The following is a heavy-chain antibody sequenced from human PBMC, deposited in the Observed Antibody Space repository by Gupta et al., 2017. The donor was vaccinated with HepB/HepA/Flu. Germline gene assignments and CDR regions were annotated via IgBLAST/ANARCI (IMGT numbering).Heavy chain of an antibody. CDR1: GFTFSCYA. CDR2: ISYDGKDK. CDR3: ARGLGLLWLGGPY. J-gene: IGHJ4*02. Sequence: QVQLEESGGGVVQPGRSLRLSCAASGFTFSCYAMHWVRQAPGKGLEWVAVISYDGKDKYYADSVKGRSTIARDNSKNTVNLQIHSLRVEDTAVYFGARGLGLLWLGGPYWGQGTLVTVSS. V-gene: IGHV3-30*01. D-gene: IGHD3-10*01.